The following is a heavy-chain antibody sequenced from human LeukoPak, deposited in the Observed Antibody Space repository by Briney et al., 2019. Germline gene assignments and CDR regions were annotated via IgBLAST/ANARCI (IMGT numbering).Heavy chain of an antibody. CDR3: ARVRPVDIVATITGGDFDY. Sequence: SETLSLTCAVYGGSFSGYYWSWIRQPPGKGLEWIGEINHSGSTNYNPSLKSRVTISVDTSKNQFSLKLSSVTAADTAVYYCARVRPVDIVATITGGDFDYWGQGTLVTVSS. CDR2: INHSGST. D-gene: IGHD5-12*01. V-gene: IGHV4-34*01. J-gene: IGHJ4*02. CDR1: GGSFSGYY.